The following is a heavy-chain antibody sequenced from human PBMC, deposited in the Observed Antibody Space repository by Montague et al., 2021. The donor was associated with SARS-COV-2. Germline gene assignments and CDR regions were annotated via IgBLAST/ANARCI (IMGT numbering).Heavy chain of an antibody. D-gene: IGHD3-9*01. CDR1: GGSISSYY. V-gene: IGHV4-59*01. CDR3: ARDSRTDFDWLFPDSGSYYYYMDV. Sequence: SETLSLTCTVSGGSISSYYWSWIRQPPGKGLECIGYIYYSGSTNYNPSLKSRVTISVDTSKNQFSLKLSSVTAADTAVYYCARDSRTDFDWLFPDSGSYYYYMDVWGKGTTVTVSS. J-gene: IGHJ6*03. CDR2: IYYSGST.